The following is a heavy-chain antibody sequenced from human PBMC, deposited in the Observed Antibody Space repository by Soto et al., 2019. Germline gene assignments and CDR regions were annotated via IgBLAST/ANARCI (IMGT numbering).Heavy chain of an antibody. D-gene: IGHD1-20*01. CDR2: INAGNGNT. V-gene: IGHV1-3*01. CDR3: ARVRYPGRYFDY. J-gene: IGHJ4*02. CDR1: GYTFTSYA. Sequence: GASVKVSCKASGYTFTSYARHWVRQAPGQRLEWMGWINAGNGNTKYSQKFQGRVTITRDTSASTAYMGLSSLRSEDTAVYYCARVRYPGRYFDYWGQGTLVTVSS.